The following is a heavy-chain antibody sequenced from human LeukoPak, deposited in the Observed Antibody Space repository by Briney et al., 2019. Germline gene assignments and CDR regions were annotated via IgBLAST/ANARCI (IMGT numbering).Heavy chain of an antibody. CDR1: GFTFSSYE. CDR2: ISSSGSNI. Sequence: GGSLRLSCAASGFTFSSYEMNWVRQAPGKGLEWISYISSSGSNIYYADSVKGRFTISRDNAKNSLYLQMNSLRAEDTAVYYCARDGTIASWGQGTLVTVSS. V-gene: IGHV3-48*03. D-gene: IGHD3-3*02. CDR3: ARDGTIAS. J-gene: IGHJ5*02.